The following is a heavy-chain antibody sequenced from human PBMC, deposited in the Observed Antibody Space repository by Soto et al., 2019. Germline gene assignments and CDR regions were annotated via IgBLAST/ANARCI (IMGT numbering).Heavy chain of an antibody. CDR2: IYYSGST. CDR3: ARGLRGELLFSWFDP. Sequence: SETQSLPYTVSGVSISSGGYYLSWIRQHPGKGLEWIGYIYYSGSTYYNQSLKSRVTISVDTSKNQFYLKLSSVTAADTAVYYCARGLRGELLFSWFDPWGQGTLVTVSS. J-gene: IGHJ5*02. CDR1: GVSISSGGYY. D-gene: IGHD2-21*02. V-gene: IGHV4-31*03.